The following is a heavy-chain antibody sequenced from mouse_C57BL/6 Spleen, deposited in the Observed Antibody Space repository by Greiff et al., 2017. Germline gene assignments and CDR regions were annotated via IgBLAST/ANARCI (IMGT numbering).Heavy chain of an antibody. CDR1: GYAFTNYL. J-gene: IGHJ1*03. Sequence: VQLQQSGAELVRPGTSVKLSCKASGYAFTNYLIEWVKQRPGQGLEWIGVINPGSGGTNYNEKFKGKATLTVDKSSSTAYMQLSSLTSEDSAVYFCARRDYYAVNDVWGTGTTGTVSS. CDR2: INPGSGGT. D-gene: IGHD1-1*01. V-gene: IGHV1-54*01. CDR3: ARRDYYAVNDV.